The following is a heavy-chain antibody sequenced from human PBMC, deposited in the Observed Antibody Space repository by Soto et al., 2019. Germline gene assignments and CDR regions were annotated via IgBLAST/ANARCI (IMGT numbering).Heavy chain of an antibody. D-gene: IGHD5-18*01. J-gene: IGHJ4*02. CDR3: HRGYSNGQFDY. CDR2: INTDGSST. V-gene: IGHV3-74*01. Sequence: EVQLVESGGGLVQPGGSLRLSCAASGFTFSTSWMHWVRQPPGKGLVWVSRINTDGSSTTYADSVKGRFTISRDNAKNTLYLQMNSLRGEDTALYYCHRGYSNGQFDYWGQGALVTVSS. CDR1: GFTFSTSW.